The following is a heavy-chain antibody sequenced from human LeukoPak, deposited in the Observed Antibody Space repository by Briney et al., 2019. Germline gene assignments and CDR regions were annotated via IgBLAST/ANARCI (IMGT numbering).Heavy chain of an antibody. Sequence: SETLSLTCTVSGSSLSSSPYYWGWLRQPPGTGLEWIGTIYYRGSTYSNPSLNSRVTISLDTSKNQFSLGLRSVTAADTALYYCARHYLSDGILSTFDPWGQGTVVTVSS. CDR1: GSSLSSSPYY. CDR2: IYYRGST. V-gene: IGHV4-39*01. J-gene: IGHJ5*02. CDR3: ARHYLSDGILSTFDP. D-gene: IGHD2-2*01.